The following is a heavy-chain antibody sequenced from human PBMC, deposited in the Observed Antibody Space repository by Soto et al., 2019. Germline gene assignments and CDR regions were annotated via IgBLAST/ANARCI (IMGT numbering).Heavy chain of an antibody. Sequence: GGSLRLSCAASGFTFSSYAMSWVRQAPGKGLEWVSAISGSGGSTYYADSVKGRFTISRDNSKNTLYLQMNSLRAEDTAVYYCAKGPGDCSGGSCYERFFDYWGQGTLVTVSS. J-gene: IGHJ4*02. D-gene: IGHD2-15*01. V-gene: IGHV3-23*01. CDR2: ISGSGGST. CDR3: AKGPGDCSGGSCYERFFDY. CDR1: GFTFSSYA.